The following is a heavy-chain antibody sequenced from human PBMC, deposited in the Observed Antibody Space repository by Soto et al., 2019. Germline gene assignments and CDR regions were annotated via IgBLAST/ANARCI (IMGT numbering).Heavy chain of an antibody. J-gene: IGHJ2*01. Sequence: QVQLVQSEDEVKKPGASVRVSCQASGYTFSDYAISWVRQAPGQGLEWMGWISASTRNTYQAHNFQGRVSMTLDTSTNTAYMELRSLRSDDTAVYYCVRCYCSVGSCYACWHFDLWGRGTLVTVSS. D-gene: IGHD2-15*01. V-gene: IGHV1-18*01. CDR1: GYTFSDYA. CDR2: ISASTRNT. CDR3: VRCYCSVGSCYACWHFDL.